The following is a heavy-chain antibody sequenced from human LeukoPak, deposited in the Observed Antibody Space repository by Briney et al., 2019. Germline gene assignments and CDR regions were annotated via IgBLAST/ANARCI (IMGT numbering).Heavy chain of an antibody. CDR1: GFTFSSYG. D-gene: IGHD4-23*01. CDR3: AKVGGRSGGGFDY. V-gene: IGHV3-30*18. Sequence: GGSLRLSCAASGFTFSSYGMHWVRQAPGKGLEGVAVISYDGSNKYYADSVKGRFTISRDNSKNTLYLQMNSLRAEDTAVYYCAKVGGRSGGGFDYWGQGTLVTVSS. J-gene: IGHJ4*02. CDR2: ISYDGSNK.